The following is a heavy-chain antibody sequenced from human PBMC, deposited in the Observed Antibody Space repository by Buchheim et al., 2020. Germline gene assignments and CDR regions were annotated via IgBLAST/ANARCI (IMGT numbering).Heavy chain of an antibody. J-gene: IGHJ6*02. Sequence: HLLDSGGGLVQPGGSLRLSCAASDFAFSAYAMNWVRQAPGKGLEWVSYISSSSNTIYYADSVRGRFTISRDNAKNSLHLQMNSLRDEDTAVYYCATWAFYHCVDVWGQGTT. V-gene: IGHV3-48*02. CDR1: DFAFSAYA. CDR2: ISSSSNTI. D-gene: IGHD7-27*01. CDR3: ATWAFYHCVDV.